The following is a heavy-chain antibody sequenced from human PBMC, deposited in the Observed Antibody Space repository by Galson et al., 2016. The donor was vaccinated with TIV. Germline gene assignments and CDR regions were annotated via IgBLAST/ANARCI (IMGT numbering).Heavy chain of an antibody. D-gene: IGHD3-10*01. CDR3: ARDLSEPSARGWFDP. CDR2: INTYNNIA. CDR1: GYPFSSFG. J-gene: IGHJ5*02. Sequence: SVKVSCKASGYPFSSFGVNWVRQAPGQGPECMGWINTYNNIAAYTGNFQGRVTMTADKSTRTAYLDLRSLTSDDPAVYYCARDLSEPSARGWFDPWGQGTLVTVSS. V-gene: IGHV1-18*01.